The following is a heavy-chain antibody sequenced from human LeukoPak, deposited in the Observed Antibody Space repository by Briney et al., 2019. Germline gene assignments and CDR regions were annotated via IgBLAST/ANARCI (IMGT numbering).Heavy chain of an antibody. Sequence: GGSLRLSCAASGFTISSRAMTWVRQAPEKGLEWVSSIHTNGGSTYYADSVKGRFTISRDSSKGTLYLQMNTLRAEDTAVYYCAKCMVHSSSWCYYFDPWGQGTLVTVSS. D-gene: IGHD1-26*01. CDR2: IHTNGGST. V-gene: IGHV3-23*05. CDR1: GFTISSRA. J-gene: IGHJ5*02. CDR3: AKCMVHSSSWCYYFDP.